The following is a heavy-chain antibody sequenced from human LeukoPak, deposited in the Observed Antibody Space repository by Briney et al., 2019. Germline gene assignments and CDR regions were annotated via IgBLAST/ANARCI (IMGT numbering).Heavy chain of an antibody. V-gene: IGHV4-39*01. CDR1: GGSISSSSYY. CDR2: IYYSGST. CDR3: ARRGYYDILTGYYPNWFDP. D-gene: IGHD3-9*01. Sequence: SETLSLTCTVSGGSISSSSYYWGWIRQPPGKGLEWIGSIYYSGSTYYNPSLKSRVTISVDTSKNQFSLKLSSVTAADTAVYYCARRGYYDILTGYYPNWFDPRGQGTLVTVSS. J-gene: IGHJ5*02.